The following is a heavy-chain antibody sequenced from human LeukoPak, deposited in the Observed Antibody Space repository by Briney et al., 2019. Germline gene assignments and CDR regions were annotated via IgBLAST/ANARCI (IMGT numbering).Heavy chain of an antibody. V-gene: IGHV3-74*01. CDR3: ARGHVPGSDRHWDY. CDR1: GFTFSSHW. Sequence: GGSLRLSSAASGFTFSSHWMHWVRQAPGKGLVWVSRIISDGTSTSYADSVKGRFTISRDNAKNTLFLQRNSLRDEDTAVYYCARGHVPGSDRHWDYWGQGILVTVSS. CDR2: IISDGTST. J-gene: IGHJ4*02. D-gene: IGHD3-10*01.